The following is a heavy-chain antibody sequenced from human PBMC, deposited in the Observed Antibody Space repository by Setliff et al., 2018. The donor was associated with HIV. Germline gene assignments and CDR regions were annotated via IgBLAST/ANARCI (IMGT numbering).Heavy chain of an antibody. D-gene: IGHD3-22*01. CDR2: ISGYSGYA. Sequence: ASVKVSCKTSGYTFTSYGISWVRQAPGQGLEWMGWISGYSGYANYAQKFQGRVTMTTETSTSTAYMELRSLRSDDTAVYYCARDPVAYYDKKAYPYYLDFWGQGTLVTVSS. CDR3: ARDPVAYYDKKAYPYYLDF. CDR1: GYTFTSYG. J-gene: IGHJ4*02. V-gene: IGHV1-18*01.